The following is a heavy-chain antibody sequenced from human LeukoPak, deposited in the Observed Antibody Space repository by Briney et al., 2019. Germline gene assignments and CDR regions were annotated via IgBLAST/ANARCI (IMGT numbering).Heavy chain of an antibody. D-gene: IGHD4-17*01. CDR1: GFTFSSYE. J-gene: IGHJ4*02. Sequence: GGSLRLSCAASGFTFSSYEMNWARQAPGKGLEWVSYISTSGSTIYYADSVKGRFTISRDNAKNSLYLQMNGLRAEDMAVYYCARDGYDYGDSLDYWGQGTLVTVSS. CDR2: ISTSGSTI. V-gene: IGHV3-48*03. CDR3: ARDGYDYGDSLDY.